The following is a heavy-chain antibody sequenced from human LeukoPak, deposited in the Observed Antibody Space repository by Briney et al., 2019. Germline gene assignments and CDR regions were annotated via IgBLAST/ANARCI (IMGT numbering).Heavy chain of an antibody. CDR1: GFTFDDYA. D-gene: IGHD6-19*01. CDR2: ISWNSGSI. CDR3: AKAEKKGSSRPFNY. J-gene: IGHJ4*02. Sequence: GGSLRLSCAASGFTFDDYAMHWVRQAPGKGLEWVSGISWNSGSIGYADSVKGRFTISRDNSMNTLFLQMNSLRAEDTAVYYCAKAEKKGSSRPFNYWGQGSLLTVSS. V-gene: IGHV3-9*01.